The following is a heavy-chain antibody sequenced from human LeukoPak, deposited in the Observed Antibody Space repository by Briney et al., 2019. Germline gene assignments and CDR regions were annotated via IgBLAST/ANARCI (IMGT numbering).Heavy chain of an antibody. CDR2: IYFGST. V-gene: IGHV4-59*01. J-gene: IGHJ4*02. CDR3: ARGRAIFGVVSYYFDN. D-gene: IGHD3-3*01. Sequence: SQTRSLTCTVSGDSLSSYYWTWIRKPPGRGLEWIGYIYFGSTKYSPSLESRATISVDRSRNQLSLNLSSLSEADTAVYFCARGRAIFGVVSYYFDNWGQGTLVTVSS. CDR1: GDSLSSYY.